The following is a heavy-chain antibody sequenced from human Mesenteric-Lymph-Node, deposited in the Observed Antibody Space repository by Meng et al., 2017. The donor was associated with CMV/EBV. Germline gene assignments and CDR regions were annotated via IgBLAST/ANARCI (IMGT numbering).Heavy chain of an antibody. Sequence: DSVSSNSAAWNWIRKSQARGIEWLGRTYYRSKWYNDYAVSVKSRITINPDTSKNQCSLQLNSVTPEDTAVYYCARVGGGSDRAFDPWGQGTLVTVSS. J-gene: IGHJ5*02. V-gene: IGHV6-1*01. D-gene: IGHD2-15*01. CDR1: DSVSSNSAA. CDR2: TYYRSKWYN. CDR3: ARVGGGSDRAFDP.